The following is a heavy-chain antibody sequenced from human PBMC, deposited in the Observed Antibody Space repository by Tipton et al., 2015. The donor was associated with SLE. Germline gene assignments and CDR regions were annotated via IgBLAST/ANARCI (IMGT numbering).Heavy chain of an antibody. Sequence: GSLRLSCAASGFTVSSNYMSWVRQAPGKGLEWVSVIYSGGSTYYADSVKGRFTISRDNSKNTLYLQMNSLRAEDTAVYYCARSSDGDNFDYWGQGTLVTVSS. V-gene: IGHV3-66*01. D-gene: IGHD4-17*01. CDR2: IYSGGST. J-gene: IGHJ4*02. CDR3: ARSSDGDNFDY. CDR1: GFTVSSNY.